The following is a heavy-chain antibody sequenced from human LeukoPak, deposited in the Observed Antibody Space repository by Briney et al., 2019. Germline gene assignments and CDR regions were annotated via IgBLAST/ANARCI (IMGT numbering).Heavy chain of an antibody. CDR1: DATFNRYS. V-gene: IGHV3-30-3*01. D-gene: IGHD3-16*01. J-gene: IGHJ4*02. Sequence: PRKSLRLSCAASDATFNRYSIHWVRQPPGKGLEWVAVISYDGSNKYYADSVKGRFTISRDNSKNTLYLQMNSLRAEDTAVYYCARDGGPWGFDYWGQGTLVTVSS. CDR2: ISYDGSNK. CDR3: ARDGGPWGFDY.